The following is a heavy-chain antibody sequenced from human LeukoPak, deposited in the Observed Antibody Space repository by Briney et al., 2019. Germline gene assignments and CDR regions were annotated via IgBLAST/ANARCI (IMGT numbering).Heavy chain of an antibody. CDR1: GGSFSGYY. CDR3: ARDEVVAATLDY. CDR2: INHSGST. V-gene: IGHV4-34*01. Sequence: PSETLSLTCAVYGGSFSGYYWSWIRQPPGKELEWIGEINHSGSTNYNPSLKSRVTISVDTSKNQFSLKLSSVTAADTAVYYCARDEVVAATLDYWGQGTLVTVSS. D-gene: IGHD2-15*01. J-gene: IGHJ4*02.